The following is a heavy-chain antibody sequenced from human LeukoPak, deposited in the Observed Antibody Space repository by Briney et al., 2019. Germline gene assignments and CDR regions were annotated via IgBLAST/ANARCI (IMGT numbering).Heavy chain of an antibody. J-gene: IGHJ6*02. D-gene: IGHD2-2*02. CDR1: GYTFTSCY. CDR2: IIPILGIA. V-gene: IGHV1-69*02. CDR3: ASPDCSSTSCYRGRYYYYYGMDV. Sequence: GASVKVSFKASGYTFTSCYMHWVRQAPGQGLEWMGRIIPILGIANYAQKFQGRVTITADKSTSTAYMELSSLRSEDTAVYYCASPDCSSTSCYRGRYYYYYGMDVWGQGTTVTVSS.